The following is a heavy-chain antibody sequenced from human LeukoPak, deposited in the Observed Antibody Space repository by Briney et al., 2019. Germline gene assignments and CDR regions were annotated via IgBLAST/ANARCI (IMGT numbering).Heavy chain of an antibody. D-gene: IGHD3-3*01. CDR2: ISGSGGST. CDR3: AKPGQILEWLPFNV. J-gene: IGHJ6*04. CDR1: GITFSSYA. V-gene: IGHV3-23*01. Sequence: GGSLRLSCAASGITFSSYAMTWVRQAPGKGLEWVSAISGSGGSTYYADSVKGRFTISRDNSKNTLYLQMNSLRAEDTAVYYCAKPGQILEWLPFNVWGKGTTVTVSS.